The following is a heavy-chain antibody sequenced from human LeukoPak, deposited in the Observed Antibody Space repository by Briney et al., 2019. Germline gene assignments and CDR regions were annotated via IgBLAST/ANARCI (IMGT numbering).Heavy chain of an antibody. V-gene: IGHV3-7*01. D-gene: IGHD4-17*01. CDR1: GFTFSSYW. J-gene: IGHJ3*02. CDR3: ARDRGYGDYCDAFDI. Sequence: PGGSLRLSCAASGFTFSSYWMSWVRQAPGKGLEWVANIKQDGSEKYYVDSVKGRFTISRDNAKNSLYLQMNSLRAEDTAVYYCARDRGYGDYCDAFDIWGQGTMVTVSS. CDR2: IKQDGSEK.